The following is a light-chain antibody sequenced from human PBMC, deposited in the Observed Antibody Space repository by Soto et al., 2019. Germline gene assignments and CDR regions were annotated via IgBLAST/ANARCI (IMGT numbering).Light chain of an antibody. J-gene: IGLJ2*01. CDR3: AAWDDSLNGHVV. CDR1: SSDFGNYNL. V-gene: IGLV2-23*02. Sequence: QSVLTQPASVSGSPGQSITISCTGTSSDFGNYNLVSWYQQHPGKVPKLILFEVNKRPSGVSGRFSGSKSGNTASLTISGLQAEDEADYYCAAWDDSLNGHVVFGGGTKLTVL. CDR2: EVN.